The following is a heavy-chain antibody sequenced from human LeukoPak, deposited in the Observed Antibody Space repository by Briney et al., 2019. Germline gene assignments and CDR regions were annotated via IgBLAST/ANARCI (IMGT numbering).Heavy chain of an antibody. D-gene: IGHD3-16*02. CDR3: ARSGPIQYYDYVWGSYRPSFDY. CDR1: GFTFSSYS. CDR2: ISSSSSYI. J-gene: IGHJ4*02. V-gene: IGHV3-21*01. Sequence: PGGSLRLSCAASGFTFSSYSMNWVRQAPGKGLEWVSSISSSSSYIYYADSVKGRVTISRDNAKNSLYLQMTSLRAEDTAVYYCARSGPIQYYDYVWGSYRPSFDYWGQGTLVTVSS.